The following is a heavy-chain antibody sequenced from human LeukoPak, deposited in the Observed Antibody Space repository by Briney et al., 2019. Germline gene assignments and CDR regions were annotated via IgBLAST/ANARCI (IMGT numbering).Heavy chain of an antibody. D-gene: IGHD5-24*01. CDR3: ARERDGRFFDY. CDR2: INQDGSEK. V-gene: IGHV3-7*01. CDR1: GLTFRSFL. J-gene: IGHJ4*02. Sequence: GGSPKLSCAGSGLTFRSFLMSWVRQAPGEGLEWVANINQDGSEKYFVDSVKGRFTISRDNSKNSLHLQMNTLRAEDTALYYCARERDGRFFDYWGQGTLVTVSS.